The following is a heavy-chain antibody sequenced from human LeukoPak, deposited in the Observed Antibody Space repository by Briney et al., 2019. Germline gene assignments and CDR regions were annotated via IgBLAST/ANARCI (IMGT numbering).Heavy chain of an antibody. J-gene: IGHJ5*02. CDR1: RFTFSSYA. CDR2: ISGSGGST. V-gene: IGHV3-23*01. CDR3: AKDHQGSSMNWFDP. D-gene: IGHD6-13*01. Sequence: GGSLRLSCAASRFTFSSYAMSWVRQAPGKGLEWVSAISGSGGSTYYADSVKGRFTISRDNSKNTLYLQMNSLRAEDTAVYYCAKDHQGSSMNWFDPWGQGTLVTVSS.